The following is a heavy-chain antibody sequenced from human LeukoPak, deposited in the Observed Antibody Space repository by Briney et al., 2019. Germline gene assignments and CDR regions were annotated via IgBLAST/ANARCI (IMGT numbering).Heavy chain of an antibody. CDR2: ISYDGSNK. D-gene: IGHD3-22*01. Sequence: GRSLRLSCAASGFTLSSYGMHWVRQAPGKGLEWVAVISYDGSNKYYADSVKGRFTISRDNSKNTLYLQMNSLRAEDTAVYYCAKGDSSGYYFPSFRFDPWGQGTLVTVSS. V-gene: IGHV3-30*18. J-gene: IGHJ5*02. CDR1: GFTLSSYG. CDR3: AKGDSSGYYFPSFRFDP.